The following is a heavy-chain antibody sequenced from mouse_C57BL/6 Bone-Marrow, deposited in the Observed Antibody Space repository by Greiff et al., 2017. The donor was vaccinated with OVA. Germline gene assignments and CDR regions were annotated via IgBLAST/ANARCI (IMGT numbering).Heavy chain of an antibody. CDR3: ERENYGNYVSLAY. CDR2: IYPSDSET. D-gene: IGHD2-1*01. CDR1: GYTFTSYW. V-gene: IGHV1-61*01. J-gene: IGHJ3*01. Sequence: QVQLQQPGAELVRPGSSVKLSCKASGYTFTSYWMDWVKQRPGQGLEWIGNIYPSDSETHYNQKFKDKATLTVDKSSSTAYMQLSSLTSEDSAVYYCERENYGNYVSLAYWGQGTLVTVSA.